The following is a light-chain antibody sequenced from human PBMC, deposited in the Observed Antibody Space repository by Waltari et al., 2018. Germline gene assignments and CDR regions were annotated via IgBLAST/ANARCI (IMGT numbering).Light chain of an antibody. V-gene: IGLV3-1*01. CDR2: QDS. CDR1: NLGDKY. J-gene: IGLJ2*01. Sequence: SYELTQPPSVSVSPGQTARITRPGANLGDKYACWYQQKPGQSPVLVIYQDSKRPSGIPERFSGSNSGNTATLTISGTQAMDEADYYCQAWDSSTVVFGGGTKLTVL. CDR3: QAWDSSTVV.